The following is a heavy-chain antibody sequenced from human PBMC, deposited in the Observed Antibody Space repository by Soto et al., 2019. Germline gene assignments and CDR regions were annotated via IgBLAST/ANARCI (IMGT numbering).Heavy chain of an antibody. CDR2: INAGNGNT. Sequence: GASVKVSCKASGYTFTSYAIHWVRQAPGQRLEWMGWINAGNGNTKYSQNFQGRVTITRDTSASTAYMDLSSLRSDDTAVYYCARDPGIMITFGGVQASDYWGQGTLVTVSS. CDR1: GYTFTSYA. D-gene: IGHD3-16*01. J-gene: IGHJ4*02. CDR3: ARDPGIMITFGGVQASDY. V-gene: IGHV1-3*01.